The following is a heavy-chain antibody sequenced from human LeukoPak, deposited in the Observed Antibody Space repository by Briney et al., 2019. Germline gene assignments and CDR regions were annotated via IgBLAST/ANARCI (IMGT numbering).Heavy chain of an antibody. V-gene: IGHV4-59*12. CDR1: GGSISSYY. CDR2: IYHSGST. D-gene: IGHD1-1*01. CDR3: ARTGALRRTHYYYYGMDV. Sequence: SETLSLTCTVSGGSISSYYWSWIRQPPGKGLEWIGYIYHSGSTYYNPSLKSRVTISVDRSKNQFSLKLSSVTAADTAVYYCARTGALRRTHYYYYGMDVWGQGTTVTVSS. J-gene: IGHJ6*02.